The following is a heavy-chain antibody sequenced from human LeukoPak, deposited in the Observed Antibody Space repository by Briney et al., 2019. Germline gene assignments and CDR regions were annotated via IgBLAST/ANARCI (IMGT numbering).Heavy chain of an antibody. J-gene: IGHJ4*02. CDR2: ITSRDGTT. CDR1: EFTFNIYA. V-gene: IGHV3-23*01. Sequence: GGSLRLSCVASEFTFNIYAMGWVRQAPGKGLEWVSSITSRDGTTFYTDSVKGRFTISRDNSKNTLYLQLNSLRAEDTAVYYCARDRPNYYHSSGHYYRRDGDFWGQGTLVTVSS. D-gene: IGHD3-22*01. CDR3: ARDRPNYYHSSGHYYRRDGDF.